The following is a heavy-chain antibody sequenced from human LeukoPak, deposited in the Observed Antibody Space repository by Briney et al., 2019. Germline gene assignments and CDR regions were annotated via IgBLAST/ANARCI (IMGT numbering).Heavy chain of an antibody. CDR3: AKDRVRSGWDY. CDR1: GFTFSSYA. Sequence: GGSLRLSCAASGFTFSSYAMSWVRQAPGKGLEWVSAISGGGGSTYYADSVKGRFTIPRDNSKNTLYLLMNSLRVEDTAVYYCAKDRVRSGWDYWGQGTLVTVSS. J-gene: IGHJ4*02. V-gene: IGHV3-23*01. D-gene: IGHD6-19*01. CDR2: ISGGGGST.